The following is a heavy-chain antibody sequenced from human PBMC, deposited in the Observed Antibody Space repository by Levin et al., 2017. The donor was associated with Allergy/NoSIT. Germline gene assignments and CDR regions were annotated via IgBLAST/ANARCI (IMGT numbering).Heavy chain of an antibody. V-gene: IGHV1-18*01. Sequence: ASVKVSCKASGYIFTRFGINWVRQAPGQGLEWMGWISGYNGNTIEAQKFQGRVTMTTDTSTNTAYMDLRSLKSDDTAVYCCARSIPYYAILTGEDSSDVWGQGTMVTVSP. D-gene: IGHD3-9*01. CDR1: GYIFTRFG. J-gene: IGHJ3*01. CDR2: ISGYNGNT. CDR3: ARSIPYYAILTGEDSSDV.